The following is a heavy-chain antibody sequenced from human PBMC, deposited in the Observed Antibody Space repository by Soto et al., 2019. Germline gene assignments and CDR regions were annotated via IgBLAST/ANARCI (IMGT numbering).Heavy chain of an antibody. V-gene: IGHV3-33*03. J-gene: IGHJ4*02. D-gene: IGHD1-7*01. Sequence: QAQLVESGGGVVQPGTSLRLSCAASGFTISTHGMHWGRQAPGKGLEWLANLWYDGSNKFYAEYVKGRFSIAKDNSKKTLYLQMSSLRAEDPAVYYCAAATTWNFHFPYWGQGTQVTVSS. CDR2: LWYDGSNK. CDR3: AAATTWNFHFPY. CDR1: GFTISTHG.